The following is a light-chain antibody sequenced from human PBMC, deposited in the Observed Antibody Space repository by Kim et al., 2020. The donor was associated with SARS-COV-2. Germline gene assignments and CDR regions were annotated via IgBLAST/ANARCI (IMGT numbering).Light chain of an antibody. J-gene: IGLJ3*02. CDR1: TSNIRNNL. V-gene: IGLV1-51*01. CDR3: GTWDDRLDAGV. Sequence: QSVLTQPPSVSAAPGQRVTISCVGGTSNIRNNLVSWYQHLPGTAPKVLIYKDNKRPSGVPGRFAASKAGTSATLAITGLQTGDEGDYYCGTWDDRLDAGVFGGGTQLTVL. CDR2: KDN.